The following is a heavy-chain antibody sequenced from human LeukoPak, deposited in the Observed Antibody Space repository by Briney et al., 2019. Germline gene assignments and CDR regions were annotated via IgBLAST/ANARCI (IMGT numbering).Heavy chain of an antibody. CDR1: GFTFSSYG. D-gene: IGHD6-19*01. CDR2: ISSDGSNK. Sequence: GGSLRLSCAASGFTFSSYGIHWVRQAPGKGLEWVAVISSDGSNKYYADSVKGRFTISRDNSKNTLYLQMNSLRAEDTAVYYCARGVRIAVAGNIDYWGQGTLVTVSS. CDR3: ARGVRIAVAGNIDY. J-gene: IGHJ4*02. V-gene: IGHV3-30*04.